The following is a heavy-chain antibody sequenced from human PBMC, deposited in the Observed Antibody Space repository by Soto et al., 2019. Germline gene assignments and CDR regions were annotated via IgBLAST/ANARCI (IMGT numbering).Heavy chain of an antibody. J-gene: IGHJ6*02. Sequence: GGSLRLSCAASGFTFRSYWMSWVRQAPGKGLEWVANIKQDGSETFYVDSVEGRVTISRDNAKNSLYLQLNSVTVEDTAVYFCARDSAFHNSIWFSRRYYGLDVWGQGTVVTVSS. D-gene: IGHD3-3*02. CDR2: IKQDGSET. CDR1: GFTFRSYW. V-gene: IGHV3-7*03. CDR3: ARDSAFHNSIWFSRRYYGLDV.